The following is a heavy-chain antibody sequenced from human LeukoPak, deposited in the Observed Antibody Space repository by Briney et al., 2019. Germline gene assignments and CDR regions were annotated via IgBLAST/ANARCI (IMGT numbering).Heavy chain of an antibody. V-gene: IGHV1-24*01. CDR1: GYTLTELS. CDR2: FDPEDGET. D-gene: IGHD2-15*01. Sequence: ASVKVSCKVSGYTLTELSMHWVRQAPGKGLEWMGGFDPEDGETIYAQKFQGRVTMTEDTSTDTAYMELSSLRSEDTAVYYCARGAIVVTFGPPPPGYWGQGTLVTVSS. CDR3: ARGAIVVTFGPPPPGY. J-gene: IGHJ4*02.